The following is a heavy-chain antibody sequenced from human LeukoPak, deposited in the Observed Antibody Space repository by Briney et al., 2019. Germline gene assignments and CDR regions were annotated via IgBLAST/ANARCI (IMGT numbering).Heavy chain of an antibody. D-gene: IGHD1-26*01. CDR2: INSGSTTM. Sequence: PSGGSLRLSCAASGFTFSSYSMNWVRQAPGKGLEWVSYINSGSTTMNYADSVQGRFTISRDDAKNSLYLQMNSLRDEDTAVYYCAREYTGSYHTFDIWGQGTMVTVSS. V-gene: IGHV3-48*02. J-gene: IGHJ3*02. CDR1: GFTFSSYS. CDR3: AREYTGSYHTFDI.